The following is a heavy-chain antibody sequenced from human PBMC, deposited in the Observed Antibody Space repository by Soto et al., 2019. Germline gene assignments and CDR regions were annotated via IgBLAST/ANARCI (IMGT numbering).Heavy chain of an antibody. CDR3: ARVLTNYDYVWGSYRLNWFDP. Sequence: PSETLSLTCAVSGGSISSSNWWSWVRQPPGKGLEWIGEIYHSGSTNYNPSLKSRVTISVDKSKNQFSLKLSSVTAADTAVYYCARVLTNYDYVWGSYRLNWFDPWGQGTLVT. V-gene: IGHV4-4*02. J-gene: IGHJ5*02. CDR2: IYHSGST. CDR1: GGSISSSNW. D-gene: IGHD3-16*02.